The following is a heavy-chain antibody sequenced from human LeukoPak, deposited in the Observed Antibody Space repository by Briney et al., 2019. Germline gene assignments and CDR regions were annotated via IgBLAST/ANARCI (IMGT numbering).Heavy chain of an antibody. D-gene: IGHD3-22*01. CDR1: GFTFSSYS. CDR2: ISSSSSTI. J-gene: IGHJ4*02. V-gene: IGHV3-48*01. CDR3: ARDLYDSSGYYTNFDY. Sequence: GGSLRLSCAASGFTFSSYSMNWVRQAPGKGLEWVSYISSSSSTIYYADSVKGRFTISRDNAKNSLYLQMNSLRAEDTAVYYCARDLYDSSGYYTNFDYWGQGTLVTVSS.